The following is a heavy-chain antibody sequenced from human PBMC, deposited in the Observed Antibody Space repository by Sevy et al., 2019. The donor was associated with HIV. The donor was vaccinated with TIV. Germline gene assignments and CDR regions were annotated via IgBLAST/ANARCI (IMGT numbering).Heavy chain of an antibody. Sequence: GGSLRLSCAASGFTFSSSIINWVRQAPGKGLEWVSSIGGTGSTIYYEDAVKGRFTISRDNAKNSLYLQMHSLRDEDTAVYYCARSDYGDYVGWFDPWGQGTLVTVSS. CDR3: ARSDYGDYVGWFDP. V-gene: IGHV3-48*02. J-gene: IGHJ5*02. CDR1: GFTFSSSI. D-gene: IGHD4-17*01. CDR2: IGGTGSTI.